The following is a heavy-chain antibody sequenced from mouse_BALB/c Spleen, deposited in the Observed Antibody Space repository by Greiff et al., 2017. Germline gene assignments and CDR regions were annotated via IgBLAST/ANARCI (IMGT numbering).Heavy chain of an antibody. J-gene: IGHJ3*01. V-gene: IGHV5-17*02. CDR2: ISSGSSTI. Sequence: EVQGVESGGGLVQPGGSRKLSCAASGFTFSSFGMHWVRQAPEKGLEWVAYISSGSSTIYYADTVKGRFTISRDNPKNTLFLQMTSLRSEDTAMYYCARSGDGGFAYWGQGTLVTVSA. CDR1: GFTFSSFG. D-gene: IGHD1-1*01. CDR3: ARSGDGGFAY.